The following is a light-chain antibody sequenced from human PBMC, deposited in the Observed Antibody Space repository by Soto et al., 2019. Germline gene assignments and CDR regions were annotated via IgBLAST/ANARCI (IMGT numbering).Light chain of an antibody. J-gene: IGLJ1*01. Sequence: QSALTQPASVSGSPGQSITISCTGTSSDVGGYNYVSWYQQHPGKAPKFMIYDVSNRPSGVSNRFSGSKSGNTASLTTSGLQAEDEADYYCSSYTSSSTRVFGTGTKVTVL. CDR2: DVS. CDR1: SSDVGGYNY. CDR3: SSYTSSSTRV. V-gene: IGLV2-14*01.